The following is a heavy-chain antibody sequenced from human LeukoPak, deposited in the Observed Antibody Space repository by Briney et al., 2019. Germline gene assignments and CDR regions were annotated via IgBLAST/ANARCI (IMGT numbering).Heavy chain of an antibody. Sequence: GGSLRLSCAASGFTFSSYWMSWVRQAPGKGLEWVANIKQDASEKYYVDSVKGRFTISRDNAKNSLYLQMNSLRAEDTAVYYCAKDLSRWSFDYWGQGTLVTVSS. CDR3: AKDLSRWSFDY. CDR2: IKQDASEK. CDR1: GFTFSSYW. V-gene: IGHV3-7*01. J-gene: IGHJ4*02. D-gene: IGHD4-23*01.